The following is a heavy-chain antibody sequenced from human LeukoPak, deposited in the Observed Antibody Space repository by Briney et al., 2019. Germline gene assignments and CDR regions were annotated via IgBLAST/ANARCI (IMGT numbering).Heavy chain of an antibody. CDR1: GFTFSSYS. CDR2: ISSSSSYI. D-gene: IGHD2-21*01. J-gene: IGHJ4*02. V-gene: IGHV3-21*04. CDR3: AKFLPTHIVVANYYFDY. Sequence: NPGGSLRLSCAASGFTFSSYSMNWVRQAPGKGLEWVSSISSSSSYIYYADSVKGRFTISRDNAKNSLYLQMNSLRAEDTAVYYCAKFLPTHIVVANYYFDYWGQGTLVTVSS.